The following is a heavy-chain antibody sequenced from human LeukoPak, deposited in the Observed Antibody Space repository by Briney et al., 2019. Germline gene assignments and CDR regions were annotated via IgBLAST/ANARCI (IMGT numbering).Heavy chain of an antibody. CDR1: GFTFNTYS. Sequence: PGGSLRLSCAASGFTFNTYSMNWVRQAPGKGLEWVSSISSNNNYIYYADSVKGRFTISRDNAKNSLYLQMNSLRAEDTAVYYCARDRRTSFDYWGQGTLVTVSS. J-gene: IGHJ4*02. CDR3: ARDRRTSFDY. V-gene: IGHV3-21*01. D-gene: IGHD3/OR15-3a*01. CDR2: ISSNNNYI.